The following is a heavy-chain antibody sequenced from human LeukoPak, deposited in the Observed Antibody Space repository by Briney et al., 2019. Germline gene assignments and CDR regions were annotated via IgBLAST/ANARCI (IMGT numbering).Heavy chain of an antibody. CDR1: GFTVSSNY. Sequence: GGSLRLSCAASGFTVSSNYMSWVRQAPGKGLEWVSVIYSGGSTYYADSVKGRFAISRDNSKNTLYLQMNSLRAEDTAVYYCARVSGGYYFDYWGQGTLVTVSS. D-gene: IGHD1-26*01. V-gene: IGHV3-53*01. CDR3: ARVSGGYYFDY. J-gene: IGHJ4*02. CDR2: IYSGGST.